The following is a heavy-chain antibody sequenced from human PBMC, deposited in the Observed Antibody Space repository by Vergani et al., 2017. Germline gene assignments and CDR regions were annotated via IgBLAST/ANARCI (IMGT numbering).Heavy chain of an antibody. Sequence: VLLVESGGDLVQPGGSLRLSCEASGFTFNSYGMHWVRQAPGKGLEWVASIRSDESRRYYGDSVKGRFTISRDDSKNTVYLQINSLRAEDTAFYYCADLYGDDGFSPFWGQGTLVTVSS. CDR2: IRSDESRR. J-gene: IGHJ4*02. CDR3: ADLYGDDGFSPF. D-gene: IGHD2-21*01. V-gene: IGHV3-30*02. CDR1: GFTFNSYG.